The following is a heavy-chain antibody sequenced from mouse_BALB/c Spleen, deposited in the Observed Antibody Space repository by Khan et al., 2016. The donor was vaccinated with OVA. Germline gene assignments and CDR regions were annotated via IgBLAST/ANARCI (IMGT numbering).Heavy chain of an antibody. Sequence: VQLKESGAELVKPGASVKLSCTASGFNIKDTYLHWVKQRPEQGLERIGRIAPATGNTQYDPQFQGKATITSDTSSNTSYLQFNSLTSEDTAVYYCARPSYDPGDFEVWGAGTTVTVSS. D-gene: IGHD2-12*01. CDR1: GFNIKDTY. CDR3: ARPSYDPGDFEV. J-gene: IGHJ1*01. CDR2: IAPATGNT. V-gene: IGHV14-3*02.